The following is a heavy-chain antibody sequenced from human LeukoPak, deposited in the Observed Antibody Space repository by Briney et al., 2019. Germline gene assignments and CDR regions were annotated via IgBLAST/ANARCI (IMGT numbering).Heavy chain of an antibody. CDR3: AKDVYGDYGGLDY. J-gene: IGHJ4*02. Sequence: PGGSLRLSCAASGFPFSTYAMSWVRQAPGKGLEWVSSIRGSDGSTYYADSVKGRFAISRDNSKNTLYLQMNSLRAEDTAVYYCAKDVYGDYGGLDYWGRGTLVTVSS. V-gene: IGHV3-23*01. CDR1: GFPFSTYA. CDR2: IRGSDGST. D-gene: IGHD4-17*01.